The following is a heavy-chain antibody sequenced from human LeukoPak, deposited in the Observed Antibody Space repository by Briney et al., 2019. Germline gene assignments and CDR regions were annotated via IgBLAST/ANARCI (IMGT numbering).Heavy chain of an antibody. V-gene: IGHV3-30-3*01. CDR2: ISYDGSNK. Sequence: GGSLRLSCAASGFTFSSYAMHWVRQAPGKGLEWVAVISYDGSNKYYADSVKGRFTISRDNSKNTLYLQMNSLRAEDTAAYYCARRWLVPDYWGQGTLVTVSS. CDR1: GFTFSSYA. D-gene: IGHD6-19*01. CDR3: ARRWLVPDY. J-gene: IGHJ4*02.